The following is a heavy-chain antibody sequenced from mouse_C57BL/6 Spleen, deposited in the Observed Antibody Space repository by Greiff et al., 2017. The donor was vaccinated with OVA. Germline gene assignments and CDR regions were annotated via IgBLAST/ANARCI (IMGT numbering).Heavy chain of an antibody. CDR2: IYPGDGDT. Sequence: VMLVESGPEMVKPGASVKISCKASGYAFSSSWMNWVKQRPGKGLEWIGRIYPGDGDTNYNGKFKGKATLTADKSSSTAYMQLSSLTSEDSSVYFCARSEGSNYYSDSWGQGATLTVSS. D-gene: IGHD2-5*01. CDR1: GYAFSSSW. CDR3: ARSEGSNYYSDS. V-gene: IGHV1-82*01. J-gene: IGHJ2*01.